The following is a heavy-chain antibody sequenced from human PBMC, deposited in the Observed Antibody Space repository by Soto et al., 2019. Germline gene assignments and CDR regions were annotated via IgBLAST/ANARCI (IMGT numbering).Heavy chain of an antibody. Sequence: ASVKVSCKASGYTFTSYYMHWVRQAPGQGLEWMGIINPSGGSTSYAQKFQGRVTMTRDTSTSTVYMELSSLRSEDKAVYYCARGGHEYGDYNDAFDIWCQGKMVTVS. J-gene: IGHJ3*02. CDR3: ARGGHEYGDYNDAFDI. D-gene: IGHD4-17*01. CDR2: INPSGGST. V-gene: IGHV1-46*03. CDR1: GYTFTSYY.